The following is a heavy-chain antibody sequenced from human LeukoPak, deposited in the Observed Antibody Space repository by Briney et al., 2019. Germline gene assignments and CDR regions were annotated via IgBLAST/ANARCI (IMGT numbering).Heavy chain of an antibody. J-gene: IGHJ4*02. V-gene: IGHV1-2*04. CDR3: ARGPGEMALIPLDF. D-gene: IGHD5-24*01. Sequence: ASVKVSCKASGYSFIGYHIHWVRQIPGQGLEWMGWINPSSGGTNYAQKFQTWVTMTRDTSISTAYMEASRLRSDDTAVYYCARGPGEMALIPLDFWGQGTPVTVSS. CDR1: GYSFIGYH. CDR2: INPSSGGT.